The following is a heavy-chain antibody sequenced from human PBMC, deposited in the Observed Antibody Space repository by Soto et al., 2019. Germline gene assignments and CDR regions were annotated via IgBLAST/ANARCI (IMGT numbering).Heavy chain of an antibody. CDR3: ARVLPGGGYPHDYFDY. D-gene: IGHD2-15*01. CDR1: GFTFSSHW. Sequence: GGSLRLSCADSGFTFSSHWMSWVRQAPGKGLEWVADIKQDGSEKYYVDSVKGRFTISRDNAKNSLYLQMNSLRADDTAVYYCARVLPGGGYPHDYFDYWGQGTLVTVSS. J-gene: IGHJ4*02. V-gene: IGHV3-7*01. CDR2: IKQDGSEK.